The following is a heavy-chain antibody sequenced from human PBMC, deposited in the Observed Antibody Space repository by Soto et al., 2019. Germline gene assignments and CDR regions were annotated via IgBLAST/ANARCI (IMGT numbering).Heavy chain of an antibody. J-gene: IGHJ6*01. Sequence: SVKVSCKASGGTFSSYAISWVRQAPGQGLEWMGGIIPIFGTANYAQKFQGRVTITADESTSTAYMELSSLRSEDTAVYYCARDLYSSSWYSDYYYYGMDVWGQGTTVTVSS. D-gene: IGHD6-13*01. CDR1: GGTFSSYA. V-gene: IGHV1-69*13. CDR3: ARDLYSSSWYSDYYYYGMDV. CDR2: IIPIFGTA.